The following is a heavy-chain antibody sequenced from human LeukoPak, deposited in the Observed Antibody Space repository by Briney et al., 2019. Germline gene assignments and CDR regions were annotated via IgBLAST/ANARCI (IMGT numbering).Heavy chain of an antibody. Sequence: PGGSLRLSCTASGFTFGDYAMSWFRQAPGKGLGWVGFIRSKAYGGTTEYAASVKGRFTISRDDSKSIAYLQMNSLKTEDTAVYCCTRVGLPSGYDLDYWGQGTLVTVSS. D-gene: IGHD5-12*01. CDR2: IRSKAYGGTT. CDR1: GFTFGDYA. CDR3: TRVGLPSGYDLDY. J-gene: IGHJ4*02. V-gene: IGHV3-49*03.